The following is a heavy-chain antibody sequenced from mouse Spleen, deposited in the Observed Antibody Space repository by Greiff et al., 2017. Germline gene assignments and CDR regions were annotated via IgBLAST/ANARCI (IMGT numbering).Heavy chain of an antibody. J-gene: IGHJ2*01. CDR2: IDPSDSYT. D-gene: IGHD1-1*01. CDR3: ARSYYGSSHYFDY. V-gene: IGHV1-59*01. CDR1: GYTFTSYW. Sequence: QVQLQQPGAELVRPGTSVKLSCKASGYTFTSYWMHWVKQRPGQGLEWIGVIDPSDSYTNYNQKFKGKATLTVDTSSSTAYMQLSSLTSEDSAVYYCARSYYGSSHYFDYWGQGTTLTVSS.